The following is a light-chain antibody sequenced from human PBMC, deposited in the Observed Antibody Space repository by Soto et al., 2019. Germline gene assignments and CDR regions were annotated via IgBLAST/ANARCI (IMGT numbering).Light chain of an antibody. J-gene: IGKJ1*01. CDR2: GAS. CDR3: QQYGSSPVT. Sequence: EIVLTQSPGTLSLSPGERATLSCRASQSVSSSYLAWYQRKPGQAPRLLIYGASSRATGIPDRFSGSGSGTDFTLTISRLEPEDSAVYYCQQYGSSPVTFGQGTKVDIK. CDR1: QSVSSSY. V-gene: IGKV3-20*01.